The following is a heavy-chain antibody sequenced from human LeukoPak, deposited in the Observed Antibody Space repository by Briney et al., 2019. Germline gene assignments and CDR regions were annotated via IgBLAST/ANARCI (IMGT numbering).Heavy chain of an antibody. Sequence: GGSLRLSCAASGFTFSSYTMNWVRQAPGKGLEWVSYIGTSGSPIYYADSVKGRFTLSRDNAKNSLYLQMNSLRAEDTAVYYCVRGVYSSSWFDGGYFDYWGQGTLVTVSS. D-gene: IGHD6-13*01. V-gene: IGHV3-48*04. J-gene: IGHJ4*02. CDR3: VRGVYSSSWFDGGYFDY. CDR2: IGTSGSPI. CDR1: GFTFSSYT.